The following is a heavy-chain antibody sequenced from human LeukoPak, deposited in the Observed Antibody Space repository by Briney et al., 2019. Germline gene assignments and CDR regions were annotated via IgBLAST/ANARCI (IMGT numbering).Heavy chain of an antibody. Sequence: GGSLRLSCAASGFTFSSYAMHWVRQAPGKWREWVAVISYDGSNKYYADSVKGRFTISRDNSKNTLYLQMNSLRAEDTAVYYCARDAAVAVYYYYYYGMDVWGQGTTVTVSS. CDR1: GFTFSSYA. V-gene: IGHV3-30*04. J-gene: IGHJ6*02. CDR2: ISYDGSNK. CDR3: ARDAAVAVYYYYYYGMDV. D-gene: IGHD6-19*01.